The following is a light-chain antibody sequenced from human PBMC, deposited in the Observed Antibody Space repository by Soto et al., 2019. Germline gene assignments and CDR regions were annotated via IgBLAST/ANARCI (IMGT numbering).Light chain of an antibody. V-gene: IGKV1-5*03. J-gene: IGKJ1*01. CDR1: QSISSR. CDR3: QHYNSFSWS. Sequence: DIQLTQSPSTLSASVGDRVTITCRASQSISSRLAWYQQKPGKAPNLLIYKASILQSGVPSRFSGSGSGTEFILAISSLQPDDFATYYCQHYNSFSWSFGQGTRVEIK. CDR2: KAS.